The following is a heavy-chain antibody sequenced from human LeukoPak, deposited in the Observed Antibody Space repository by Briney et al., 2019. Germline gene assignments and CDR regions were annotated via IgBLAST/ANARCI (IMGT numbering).Heavy chain of an antibody. D-gene: IGHD1-7*01. CDR3: ARQLELRDRAFDI. J-gene: IGHJ3*02. CDR1: RFTFSSYS. CDR2: ISSSSSYI. Sequence: GGSLRLSCAASRFTFSSYSMNWVRQAPGKGLEWVSSISSSSSYIYYADSVKGRFTISRDNAKNSLYLQTNSLRAEDTAVYYCARQLELRDRAFDIWGQGTMVTVSS. V-gene: IGHV3-21*01.